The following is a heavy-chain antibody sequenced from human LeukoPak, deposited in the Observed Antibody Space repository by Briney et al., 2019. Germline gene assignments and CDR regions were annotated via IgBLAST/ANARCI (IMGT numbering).Heavy chain of an antibody. CDR3: ARDRWFGEFDAFDI. J-gene: IGHJ3*02. CDR1: GFTFSSHS. CDR2: ISSSSSTI. D-gene: IGHD3-10*01. V-gene: IGHV3-48*01. Sequence: PGGSLRLSCAASGFTFSSHSMNWVRQAPGKGLEWVSYISSSSSTIYYADSVKGRFTISRDNAKNSLYLQMNSLRAEDTAVYYCARDRWFGEFDAFDIWGQGTMVTVSS.